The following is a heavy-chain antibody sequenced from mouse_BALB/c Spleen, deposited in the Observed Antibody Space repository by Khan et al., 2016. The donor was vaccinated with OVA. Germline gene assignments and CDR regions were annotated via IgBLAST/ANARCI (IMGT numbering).Heavy chain of an antibody. V-gene: IGHV3-2*02. CDR1: GYSITSDYA. CDR3: ARDGSRYDYAVDY. Sequence: EVQLVESGPGLVKPSHSLSLSCTVTGYSITSDYAWNWIRQFPGNKLEWMGYISSSGITNYNPALKSRISITRDTSYNQFFLQLNSVTTEDTATYYCARDGSRYDYAVDYWGQGTSVTVSS. D-gene: IGHD2-3*01. J-gene: IGHJ4*01. CDR2: ISSSGIT.